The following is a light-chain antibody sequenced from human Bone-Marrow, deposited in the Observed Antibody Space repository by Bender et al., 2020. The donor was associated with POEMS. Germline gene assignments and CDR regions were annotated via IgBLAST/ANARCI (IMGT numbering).Light chain of an antibody. CDR1: SSDAGGYNS. CDR2: AVT. CDR3: CSYAGIVI. J-gene: IGLJ2*01. V-gene: IGLV2-11*01. Sequence: QSALTQPRSVSGSPGQSVTISCTGTSSDAGGYNSVSWYQQHPGKAPKLMIYAVTRQPSGVPDRFSGSKSGNTASLSISGLQVEDEGDYYCCSYAGIVIFGGGTKLTVL.